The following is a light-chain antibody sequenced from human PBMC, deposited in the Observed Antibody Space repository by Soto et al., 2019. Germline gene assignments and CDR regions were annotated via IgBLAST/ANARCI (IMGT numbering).Light chain of an antibody. CDR2: GAS. Sequence: EILLTQSPGTLSLSPGERVTLSSRASQGVGNNYLAWYQQKPGQAPRLLVHGASNRATGIPDRFSGSGSETDFTLTISRLEPEDFAVYYCQQYATSPLTFGQGTKVEIK. CDR3: QQYATSPLT. J-gene: IGKJ1*01. V-gene: IGKV3-20*01. CDR1: QGVGNNY.